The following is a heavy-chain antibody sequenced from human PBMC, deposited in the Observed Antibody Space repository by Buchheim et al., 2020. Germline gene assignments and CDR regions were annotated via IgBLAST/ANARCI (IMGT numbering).Heavy chain of an antibody. CDR3: ARVGVRADGGNSWGFWFDP. CDR1: GGSINSYY. V-gene: IGHV4-59*01. Sequence: QVQLQESGPGLVKPSETLSLTCSVSGGSINSYYWSWIRQPPGKGLEWIGDFYFSGNTNYNPSLKSRLTISVDTSKSQVSLRLNSVTAADTAVYYCARVGVRADGGNSWGFWFDPWGQGTL. CDR2: FYFSGNT. J-gene: IGHJ5*02. D-gene: IGHD4-23*01.